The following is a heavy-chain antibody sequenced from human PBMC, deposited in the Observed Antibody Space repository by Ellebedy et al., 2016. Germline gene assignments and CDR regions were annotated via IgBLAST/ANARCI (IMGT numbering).Heavy chain of an antibody. CDR2: IYYSWST. V-gene: IGHV4-59*01. Sequence: SETLSLTCTVSGGSISSYYWSWIRQPPGKGLEWIGYIYYSWSTNYNPSLKSRVTISVDTSKNQFSLKLSSVTAADTAVYYCARETLYYDSSGYYAFDIWGQGTMVTVSS. CDR3: ARETLYYDSSGYYAFDI. CDR1: GGSISSYY. J-gene: IGHJ3*02. D-gene: IGHD3-22*01.